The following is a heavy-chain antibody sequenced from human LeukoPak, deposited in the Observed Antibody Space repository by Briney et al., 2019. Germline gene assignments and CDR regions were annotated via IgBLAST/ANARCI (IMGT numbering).Heavy chain of an antibody. Sequence: GGSLRLSCAASGFTFSSYAMSRVRQAPGKGLEWVSAISGSGGSTYYADSVKGRFTISGDNSKNTLYLQMNSLRAEDTAVYYCAKTPYSSSSPDYYFDYWGQGTLVTVSS. D-gene: IGHD6-6*01. J-gene: IGHJ4*02. V-gene: IGHV3-23*01. CDR3: AKTPYSSSSPDYYFDY. CDR1: GFTFSSYA. CDR2: ISGSGGST.